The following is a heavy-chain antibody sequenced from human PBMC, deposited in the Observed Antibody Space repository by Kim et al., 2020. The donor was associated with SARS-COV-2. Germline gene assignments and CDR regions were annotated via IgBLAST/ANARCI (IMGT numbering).Heavy chain of an antibody. CDR3: ARERRHYYGSGSNYFQSNYNGLDV. CDR2: INPSGGST. V-gene: IGHV1-46*01. CDR1: GYTFSSYY. J-gene: IGHJ6*02. D-gene: IGHD3-10*01. Sequence: ASVKVSCKAGYTFSSYYLHWVRQAPGQGLEWMGLINPSGGSTSYAQKIQGRVTMTRDTSTSTVYMELSSLRSEDTAVYYCARERRHYYGSGSNYFQSNYNGLDVWGQGTTVTVSS.